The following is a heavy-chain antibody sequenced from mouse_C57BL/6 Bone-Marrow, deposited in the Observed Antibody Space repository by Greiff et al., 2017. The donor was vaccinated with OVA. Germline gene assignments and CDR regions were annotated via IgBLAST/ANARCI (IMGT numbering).Heavy chain of an antibody. Sequence: EVKVVESGPELVKPGASVKMSCKASGYTFTDYNMHWVKQSHGKSLEWIGYINPNNGGTSYNQKFKGKATLTVNKSSSTAYMELRSLTSEDSAVYYCARTEGNLWYFDVWGTGTTVTVSS. V-gene: IGHV1-22*01. J-gene: IGHJ1*03. CDR2: INPNNGGT. D-gene: IGHD2-1*01. CDR3: ARTEGNLWYFDV. CDR1: GYTFTDYN.